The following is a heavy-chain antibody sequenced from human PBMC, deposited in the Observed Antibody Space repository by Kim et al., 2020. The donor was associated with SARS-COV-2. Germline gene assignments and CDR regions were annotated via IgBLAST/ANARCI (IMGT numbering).Heavy chain of an antibody. D-gene: IGHD2-15*01. V-gene: IGHV3-15*01. Sequence: GGSLRLSCAASGFTFSNAWMSWVRQAPGKGLEWVGRIKSKTDGGTTDYAAPVKGRFTISRDDSKNTLYLQMNSLKTEDTAVYYCTTGDIVVVVAATPGDYWGQGTLVTVSS. CDR1: GFTFSNAW. CDR2: IKSKTDGGTT. CDR3: TTGDIVVVVAATPGDY. J-gene: IGHJ4*02.